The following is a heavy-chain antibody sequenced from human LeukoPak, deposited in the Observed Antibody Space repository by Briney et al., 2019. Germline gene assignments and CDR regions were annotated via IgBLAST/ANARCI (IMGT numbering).Heavy chain of an antibody. CDR2: IYYSGST. Sequence: SETLSLTCTVSGGSISSSSYYWGWIRQPPGKGLEWIGSIYYSGSTYYNPSLKSRVTISVDTSKNQFSLKLSSVTAADTAVYYCARQYAGFYVLDVWGQGTTVTVSS. CDR1: GGSISSSSYY. CDR3: ARQYAGFYVLDV. J-gene: IGHJ6*02. V-gene: IGHV4-39*01. D-gene: IGHD2-8*01.